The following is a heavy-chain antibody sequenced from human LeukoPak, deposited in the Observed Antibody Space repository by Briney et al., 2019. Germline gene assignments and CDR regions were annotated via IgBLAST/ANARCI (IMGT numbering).Heavy chain of an antibody. J-gene: IGHJ3*02. Sequence: GESPKISCKGSGYSFTSYRISWVRQMPGKGLEWMGRIDPSDSYNNYRPSLQGHVTISADKSISTAYLQWSSLKASDTAMYYCARLRVRGVIGAFDIWGQGTMVTVSS. CDR3: ARLRVRGVIGAFDI. CDR2: IDPSDSYN. D-gene: IGHD3-10*01. V-gene: IGHV5-10-1*01. CDR1: GYSFTSYR.